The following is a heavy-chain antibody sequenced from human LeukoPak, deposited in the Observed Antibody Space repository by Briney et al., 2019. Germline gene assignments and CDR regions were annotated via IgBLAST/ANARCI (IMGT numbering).Heavy chain of an antibody. CDR1: GGSISSSSYY. V-gene: IGHV4-39*01. Sequence: SETLSLTCTVSGGSISSSSYYWGWIRPPPGKGLEWIGSIYCSGSTYYNPSLKSRVTISVDTSKTQFSLKLSSVTAADTAVYYCARSDSGYDLAAFDYWGQGTLVTVSS. CDR2: IYCSGST. D-gene: IGHD5-12*01. CDR3: ARSDSGYDLAAFDY. J-gene: IGHJ4*02.